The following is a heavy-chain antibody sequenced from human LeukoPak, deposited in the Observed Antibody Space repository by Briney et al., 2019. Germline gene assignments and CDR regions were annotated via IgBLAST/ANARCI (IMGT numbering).Heavy chain of an antibody. V-gene: IGHV4-59*01. D-gene: IGHD3-22*01. CDR2: IHYNGNT. Sequence: SETLSLTCTVSDGSITSYYWTWFRQSPGKGLEWLAYIHYNGNTEYNPSLKSRLRISTDPSRSQFSLNVIAVTAADTAVYYCGRWGHFDSSGYFVVDYWGQGTLVTVSS. CDR1: DGSITSYY. J-gene: IGHJ4*02. CDR3: GRWGHFDSSGYFVVDY.